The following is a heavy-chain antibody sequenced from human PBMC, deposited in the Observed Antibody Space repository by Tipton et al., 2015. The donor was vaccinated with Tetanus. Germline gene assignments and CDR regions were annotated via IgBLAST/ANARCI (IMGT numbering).Heavy chain of an antibody. V-gene: IGHV5-51*01. CDR1: GYNFTIYW. J-gene: IGHJ4*02. Sequence: VQLVQSGAEVKKPGESLKISCKPSGYNFTIYWIGWVRQMPGKGLEWMGVIYPGDSSTIYSPSFQGLVTISVDKSINTTYLRWTSLKASDSAMYYCARQKGYWGQGTLVTVSS. CDR3: ARQKGY. CDR2: IYPGDSST.